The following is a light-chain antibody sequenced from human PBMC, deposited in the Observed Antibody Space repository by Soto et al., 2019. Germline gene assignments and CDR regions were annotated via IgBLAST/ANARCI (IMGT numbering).Light chain of an antibody. CDR3: CSYAGSPYV. Sequence: QSALTQPRSVSGSPGQSVAISCTGISSDVGDYNYVSWYQQHPGKAPKVMIYDVSKRPSGVPDRFSGSKSGNTASLTISGLQAEDEADYYCCSYAGSPYVFGTGTKVTVL. J-gene: IGLJ1*01. V-gene: IGLV2-11*01. CDR1: SSDVGDYNY. CDR2: DVS.